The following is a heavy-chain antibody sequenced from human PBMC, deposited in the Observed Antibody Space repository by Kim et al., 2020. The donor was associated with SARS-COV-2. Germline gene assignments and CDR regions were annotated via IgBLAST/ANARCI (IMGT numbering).Heavy chain of an antibody. CDR2: ISAYNGNT. V-gene: IGHV1-18*01. D-gene: IGHD2-2*01. CDR3: ARVTYCSSTSCSNWFDP. J-gene: IGHJ5*02. Sequence: ASVKVSCKASGYTFTSYGISWVRQAPGQGLEWMGWISAYNGNTNYAQKLQGRVTMTTDTSTSTAYMELRSLRSDDTAVYYCARVTYCSSTSCSNWFDPWGQGTLVTVSS. CDR1: GYTFTSYG.